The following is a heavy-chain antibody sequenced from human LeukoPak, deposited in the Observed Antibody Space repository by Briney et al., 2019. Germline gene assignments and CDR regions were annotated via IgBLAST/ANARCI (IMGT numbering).Heavy chain of an antibody. Sequence: PAETLSLTCTVSGGSISSSYWSWIRQPPGKGLEWIGSIHYSGSTNYNPSLKSHAPISVDTSKTHFSLKLSSATATDTAAYYCARHDPGWFDTWGQGTLVTVSS. J-gene: IGHJ5*02. CDR2: IHYSGST. CDR1: GGSISSSY. D-gene: IGHD7-27*01. V-gene: IGHV4-59*08. CDR3: ARHDPGWFDT.